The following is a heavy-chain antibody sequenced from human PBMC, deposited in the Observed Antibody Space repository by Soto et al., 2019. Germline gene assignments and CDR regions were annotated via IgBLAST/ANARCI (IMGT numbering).Heavy chain of an antibody. D-gene: IGHD6-13*01. V-gene: IGHV3-30-3*01. Sequence: GGSLRLSCAASGFTFSSYAMHWVRQAPGKGLEWVAVISYDGSNKYYADSVKGRFTISRDNSKNTLYLQMNSLRAEDTAVYYCARDHKQQLPYFDYWGQGTLVTVSS. J-gene: IGHJ4*02. CDR2: ISYDGSNK. CDR1: GFTFSSYA. CDR3: ARDHKQQLPYFDY.